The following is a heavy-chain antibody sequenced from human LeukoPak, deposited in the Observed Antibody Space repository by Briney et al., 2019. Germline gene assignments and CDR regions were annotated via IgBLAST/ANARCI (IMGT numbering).Heavy chain of an antibody. V-gene: IGHV3-23*01. J-gene: IGHJ4*02. D-gene: IGHD6-6*01. CDR3: AKASQANEYSSSFDY. CDR1: GFTFSSYV. CDR2: ISVSGSNT. Sequence: PGRSLRLSCAASGFTFSSYVMSWVRQAPGKGLQWVSGISVSGSNTHYADSVKGRFTISRDNSKNTLYLQMNSLRAEDTAVYYCAKASQANEYSSSFDYWGQGTLVTVSS.